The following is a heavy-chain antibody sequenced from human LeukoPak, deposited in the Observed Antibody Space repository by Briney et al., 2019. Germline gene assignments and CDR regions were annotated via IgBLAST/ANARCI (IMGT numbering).Heavy chain of an antibody. V-gene: IGHV3-23*01. D-gene: IGHD3-22*01. CDR3: AKDFTYYYDSSGYVDDAFDI. Sequence: PGGSLRLSCAASGFTFSSYAMSWVRQAPGKGLEWVSAISGSGGSTYYADSVKGRFTISRDNSKNTLYLQMNSLRAEDTAVYYCAKDFTYYYDSSGYVDDAFDIWGQGTMVTVSS. J-gene: IGHJ3*02. CDR1: GFTFSSYA. CDR2: ISGSGGST.